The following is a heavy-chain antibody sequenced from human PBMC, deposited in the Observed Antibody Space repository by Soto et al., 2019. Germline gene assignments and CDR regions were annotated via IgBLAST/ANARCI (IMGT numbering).Heavy chain of an antibody. Sequence: EVQLVESGGGLVKPGGSLRLSCAASGFTFSSYSMNWVRQAPGKGLEWVSSISSSSSYIYYADSVKGRFTISRDNGKNSLYLQMNSLRAEDTAVYYCARDEGYCSGGSCYPNYYMDVWGKGTTVTVSS. D-gene: IGHD2-15*01. CDR1: GFTFSSYS. CDR3: ARDEGYCSGGSCYPNYYMDV. J-gene: IGHJ6*03. CDR2: ISSSSSYI. V-gene: IGHV3-21*01.